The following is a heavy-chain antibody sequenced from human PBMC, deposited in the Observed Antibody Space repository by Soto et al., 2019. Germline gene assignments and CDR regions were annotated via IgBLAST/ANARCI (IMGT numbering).Heavy chain of an antibody. V-gene: IGHV3-30*04. CDR3: ARGSLYYDILTGYSGNWYFDL. J-gene: IGHJ2*01. D-gene: IGHD3-9*01. CDR1: GFTLSDFA. Sequence: GGSLRLSCAASGFTLSDFAMHWVRQAPGKGLEWVAVISYDGSKKYLADSVKGRFTISRDNSKNTLYLQMNSLRVEDTAVYYCARGSLYYDILTGYSGNWYFDLWGRGTLVTVSS. CDR2: ISYDGSKK.